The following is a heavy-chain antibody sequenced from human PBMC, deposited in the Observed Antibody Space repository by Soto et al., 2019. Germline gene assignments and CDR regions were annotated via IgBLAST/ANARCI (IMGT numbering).Heavy chain of an antibody. V-gene: IGHV1-18*04. CDR3: ARDTNMGYCSGGSCSWFDP. Sequence: ASVKVSCKASGYTFTTYGVAWVRQAPGQGLEWLGWISGYTGKTNHTQKLQGRVTLAADTSTSTAYMELRSLRPDDTAVYYCARDTNMGYCSGGSCSWFDPWGQGTLVTVSS. CDR2: ISGYTGKT. CDR1: GYTFTTYG. D-gene: IGHD2-15*01. J-gene: IGHJ5*02.